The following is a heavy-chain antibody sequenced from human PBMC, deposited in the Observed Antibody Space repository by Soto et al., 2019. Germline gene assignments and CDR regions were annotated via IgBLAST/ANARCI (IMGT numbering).Heavy chain of an antibody. D-gene: IGHD2-2*02. CDR2: ISSSGST. J-gene: IGHJ5*02. Sequence: QVQLKESGPELVKPSKTLSLPCSVSGGSFNSDLYYWSGIRQHPGKGLEWMGNISSSGSTYYTPSLKSRLTISIDTSKNQFSLKLSSVTAADTAVYYCAKYLSNWVHPWGQGTLVTVSS. CDR1: GGSFNSDLYY. V-gene: IGHV4-31*03. CDR3: AKYLSNWVHP.